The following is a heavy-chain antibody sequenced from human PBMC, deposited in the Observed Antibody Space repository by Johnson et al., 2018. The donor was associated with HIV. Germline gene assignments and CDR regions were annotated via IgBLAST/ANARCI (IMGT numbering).Heavy chain of an antibody. V-gene: IGHV3-30*04. CDR3: ARLEELLRAFDI. CDR1: GFTFSSYP. CDR2: ISYDGGSK. Sequence: HVQLVESGGGVVQPGRSLRLSCAASGFTFSSYPMHWVRQAPGKGLEWVAIISYDGGSKYYADSVKGRFTVSRDNSKNTLYLQMNSLRAEDTAVYYCARLEELLRAFDIWGQGTMVTVSS. J-gene: IGHJ3*02. D-gene: IGHD1-26*01.